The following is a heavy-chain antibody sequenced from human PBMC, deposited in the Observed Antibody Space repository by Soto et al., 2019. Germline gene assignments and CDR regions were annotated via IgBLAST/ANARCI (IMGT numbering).Heavy chain of an antibody. Sequence: SETLSLTCSVSGASINGAEYYWSWIRQPLGKGPEWIGYTYYNGDTKYNPALRSRVTMSEDTSKNQFSLRLSSVTAADTAVYFCARGPAYIDGWRTFDLWGRGILVTVSS. CDR1: GASINGAEYY. CDR2: TYYNGDT. J-gene: IGHJ4*02. D-gene: IGHD6-19*01. V-gene: IGHV4-61*08. CDR3: ARGPAYIDGWRTFDL.